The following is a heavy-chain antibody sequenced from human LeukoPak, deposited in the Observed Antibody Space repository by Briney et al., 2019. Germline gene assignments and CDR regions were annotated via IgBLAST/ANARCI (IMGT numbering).Heavy chain of an antibody. Sequence: GGSLRLSCAASGLTLSNYYMTWIRQAPGKGLEWVSCITSDDNTIHYADSVKGRFTISRDNAKNSLYLQMNSLRAEDTAVYYCARVPWFGEPNSGGDSGYWGQGTLVTVS. CDR1: GLTLSNYY. D-gene: IGHD3-10*01. V-gene: IGHV3-11*04. CDR3: ARVPWFGEPNSGGDSGY. CDR2: ITSDDNTI. J-gene: IGHJ4*02.